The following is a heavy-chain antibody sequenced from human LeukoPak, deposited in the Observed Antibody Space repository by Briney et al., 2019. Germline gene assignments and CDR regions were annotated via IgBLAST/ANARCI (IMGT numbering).Heavy chain of an antibody. D-gene: IGHD6-6*01. J-gene: IGHJ4*02. Sequence: PSETLSLTCTVSGGSISSYYWGWIRQPPGKGLGWIGYIYYSGSTNYNPSLKSRVTISVDTSKNQFSLNLNSVTAADTAVYYCATQVGAARTYFDYWGQGTLVTVSS. CDR2: IYYSGST. CDR1: GGSISSYY. V-gene: IGHV4-59*08. CDR3: ATQVGAARTYFDY.